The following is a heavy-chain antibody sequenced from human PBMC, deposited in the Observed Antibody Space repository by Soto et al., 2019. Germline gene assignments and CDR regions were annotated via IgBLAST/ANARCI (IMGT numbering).Heavy chain of an antibody. V-gene: IGHV3-48*02. J-gene: IGHJ5*02. CDR3: ARDLEDNWNDNWFDP. CDR2: ISSSSSTI. Sequence: PGGSLGLSCAASGFTFSSSSMDGARQAPGKGLEWVSYISSSSSTIYYADSVKGRFTISRDNAKNSLYLQMNSLRDEDTAVYYCARDLEDNWNDNWFDPWGQGTLVTVSS. D-gene: IGHD1-20*01. CDR1: GFTFSSSS.